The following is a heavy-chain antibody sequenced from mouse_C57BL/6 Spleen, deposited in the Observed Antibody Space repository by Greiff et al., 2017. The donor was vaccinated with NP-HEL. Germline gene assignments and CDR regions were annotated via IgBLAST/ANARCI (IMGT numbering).Heavy chain of an antibody. CDR2: ISSGSSTI. V-gene: IGHV5-17*01. J-gene: IGHJ4*01. D-gene: IGHD2-1*01. Sequence: EVMLVESGGGLVKPGGSLKLSCAASGFTFSDYGMHWVRQAPEKGLEWVAYISSGSSTIYYADTVKGRFTISRDNAKNTLFLQMTSLRSEDTAMYYCAGGNYGIGAMDYWGQGTSVTVSS. CDR3: AGGNYGIGAMDY. CDR1: GFTFSDYG.